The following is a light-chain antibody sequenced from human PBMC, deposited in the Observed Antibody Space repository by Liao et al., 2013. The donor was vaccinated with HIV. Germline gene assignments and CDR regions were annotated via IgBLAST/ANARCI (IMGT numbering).Light chain of an antibody. CDR1: NIGSKS. Sequence: SYELTQPPSVSVAPGKTARITCGGDNIGSKSVHWYQQKPGQAPVLVISHDTDRPSGIPARFSASNSENTATLTISGTQAMDEADYYCQAWDSSTAYVFGSGTKLAVL. J-gene: IGLJ1*01. CDR3: QAWDSSTAYV. V-gene: IGLV3-21*01. CDR2: HDT.